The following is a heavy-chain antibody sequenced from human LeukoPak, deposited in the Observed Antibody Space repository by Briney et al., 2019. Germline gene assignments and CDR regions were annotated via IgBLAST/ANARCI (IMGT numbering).Heavy chain of an antibody. V-gene: IGHV3-73*01. Sequence: GGSLRLSCAASGLIFSGSAMDWVRQASGKGLEWIGRIRSKTNNYATTYATSVKGRFTISRDDSQNTAYLQMNSLKTEDTAVYYCSRHTDTSTYCGGDCSNYWGQGTLVTVSS. D-gene: IGHD2-21*02. J-gene: IGHJ4*02. CDR2: IRSKTNNYAT. CDR3: SRHTDTSTYCGGDCSNY. CDR1: GLIFSGSA.